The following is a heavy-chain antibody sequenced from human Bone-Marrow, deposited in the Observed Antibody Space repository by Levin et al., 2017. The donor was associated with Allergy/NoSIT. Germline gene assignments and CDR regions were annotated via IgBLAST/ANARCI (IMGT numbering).Heavy chain of an antibody. CDR1: GGSISSSSYY. D-gene: IGHD1-26*01. CDR3: ARHSRINVGATTDYYYYGMDV. Sequence: SETLSLTCTVSGGSISSSSYYWGWIRQPPGTGLEWIGSIYYSGSTYYNPSLKSRVTISVDTSKNQFSLKLSSVTAADTAVYYCARHSRINVGATTDYYYYGMDVWGQGTTVTVSS. CDR2: IYYSGST. V-gene: IGHV4-39*01. J-gene: IGHJ6*02.